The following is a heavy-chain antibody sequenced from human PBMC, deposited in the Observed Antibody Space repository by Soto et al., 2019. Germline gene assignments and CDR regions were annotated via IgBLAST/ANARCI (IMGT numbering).Heavy chain of an antibody. CDR1: GFTFSSYA. Sequence: PGGSLRLSCAASGFTFSSYAMSWVRQAPGKGLEWVSAISGSGGSTYYADSVKGRFTISRDNSKNTLYLQMNSLRAEDTAVYYCAKGRLRSNFPINFDYWGQGTLVTVSS. V-gene: IGHV3-23*01. J-gene: IGHJ4*02. D-gene: IGHD7-27*01. CDR2: ISGSGGST. CDR3: AKGRLRSNFPINFDY.